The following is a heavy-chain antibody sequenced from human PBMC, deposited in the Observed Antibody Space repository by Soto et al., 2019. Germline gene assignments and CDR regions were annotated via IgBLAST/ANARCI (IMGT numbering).Heavy chain of an antibody. CDR3: MMTIVVVVAATTRGTDY. V-gene: IGHV1-69*13. CDR1: GGTFSSYA. J-gene: IGHJ4*02. Sequence: ASVKVSCKASGGTFSSYAISWVRQAPGQGLEWMGGIIPIFGTANYAQKFQGRVTITADESTSTAYMELSSLRSEDTAVYYCMMTIVVVVAATTRGTDYWGQGTLVTVSS. CDR2: IIPIFGTA. D-gene: IGHD2-15*01.